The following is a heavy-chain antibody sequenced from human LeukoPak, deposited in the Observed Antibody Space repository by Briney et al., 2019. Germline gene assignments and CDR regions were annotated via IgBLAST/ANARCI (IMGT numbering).Heavy chain of an antibody. J-gene: IGHJ6*03. CDR2: IYRSGST. CDR1: HYSISNSIY. CDR3: ARGTYGYYMDV. D-gene: IGHD4-17*01. Sequence: SETLSLTRSGSHYSISNSIYWGWLRQPPGKGLEWIGSIYRSGSTFYNPSLKSRVTISLDTSKNQFSLKLSSVTAADTAVYFCARGTYGYYMDVWGKGTTVTVSS. V-gene: IGHV4-38-2*02.